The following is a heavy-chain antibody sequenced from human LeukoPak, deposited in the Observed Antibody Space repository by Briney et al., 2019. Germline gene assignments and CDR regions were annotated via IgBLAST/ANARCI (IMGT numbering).Heavy chain of an antibody. CDR2: IIPIFGRA. Sequence: SVKVSCKASGGTFISYAISWVRQAPGQGREWRGGIIPIFGRAKNAQKVQGRGTITEEEYTSTAYMEGSSLRSEDAAVYYCARDVGLRLGELSLYYFDYWGQGTLVTVSS. J-gene: IGHJ4*02. V-gene: IGHV1-69*13. CDR1: GGTFISYA. D-gene: IGHD3-16*02. CDR3: ARDVGLRLGELSLYYFDY.